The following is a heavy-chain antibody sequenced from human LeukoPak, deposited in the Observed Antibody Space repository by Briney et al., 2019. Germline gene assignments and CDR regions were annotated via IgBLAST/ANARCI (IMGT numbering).Heavy chain of an antibody. J-gene: IGHJ6*02. V-gene: IGHV1-18*01. Sequence: GASVKVSCKASGGTFSSYAISWVRQAPGRGLEWMGWISAYNGNTNYAQKLQGRVTMTTDTSTSTAYMELRSLRSDDTAVYYCARDEPPEGPLVETPAGMDVWGQGTTVTVS. D-gene: IGHD2-15*01. CDR1: GGTFSSYA. CDR3: ARDEPPEGPLVETPAGMDV. CDR2: ISAYNGNT.